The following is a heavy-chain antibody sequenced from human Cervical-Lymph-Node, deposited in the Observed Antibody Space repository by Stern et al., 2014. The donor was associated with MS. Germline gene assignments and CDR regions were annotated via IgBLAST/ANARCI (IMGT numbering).Heavy chain of an antibody. CDR2: IYCDDGK. CDR1: GFSLSTSGMC. Sequence: QITLKESGPALVKPTQTLTLTCTFSGFSLSTSGMCVSWIRQPPGKALEWLALIYCDDGKYFSTSLKTRLTISKDTSKNQVVLTMTNMDPVDTATYYCARIGMAPHYGMDVWGQGTTVTVSS. J-gene: IGHJ6*02. CDR3: ARIGMAPHYGMDV. V-gene: IGHV2-70*01. D-gene: IGHD5-24*01.